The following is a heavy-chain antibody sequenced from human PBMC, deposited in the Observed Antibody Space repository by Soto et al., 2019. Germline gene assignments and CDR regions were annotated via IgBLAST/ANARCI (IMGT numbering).Heavy chain of an antibody. Sequence: SETLSLTCTVSGGSISSYYWSWIRQPPGKGLEWIGYIYDSGSTNYNPSLKSRVTISVDSSRNQFSLKLSSVTAADTAVYYCARGWLDVGGLFDIWGQGTTVTVSS. J-gene: IGHJ3*02. D-gene: IGHD3-16*01. CDR3: ARGWLDVGGLFDI. V-gene: IGHV4-59*01. CDR1: GGSISSYY. CDR2: IYDSGST.